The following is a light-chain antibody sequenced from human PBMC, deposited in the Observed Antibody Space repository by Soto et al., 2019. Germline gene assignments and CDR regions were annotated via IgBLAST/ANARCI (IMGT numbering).Light chain of an antibody. V-gene: IGKV3-20*01. CDR2: GTS. CDR3: QQYDTSFLIT. Sequence: ESVLMQSPGTLSLSPGERATLSCRASQSVSRNYFAWYQQKPGRAPRLLIYGTSSRATGIPDRFSGSGSGTDFTLTISRLEPEDFAVSYCQQYDTSFLITFGQGTRLEI. J-gene: IGKJ5*01. CDR1: QSVSRNY.